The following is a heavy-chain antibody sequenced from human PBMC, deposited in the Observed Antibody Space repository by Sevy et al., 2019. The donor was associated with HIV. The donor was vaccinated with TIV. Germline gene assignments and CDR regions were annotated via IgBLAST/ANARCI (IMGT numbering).Heavy chain of an antibody. V-gene: IGHV1-2*02. CDR3: ARGPVAGTNWFDP. D-gene: IGHD6-19*01. Sequence: ASVKVSCKASGYTFTGYYIHWVRQAPGQGLEWMEWINPNSGGTNYAQKFQGRVTMTRDTSISTAYMELSRLTSDDTAVYYCARGPVAGTNWFDPWGQGTLVTVSS. J-gene: IGHJ5*02. CDR2: INPNSGGT. CDR1: GYTFTGYY.